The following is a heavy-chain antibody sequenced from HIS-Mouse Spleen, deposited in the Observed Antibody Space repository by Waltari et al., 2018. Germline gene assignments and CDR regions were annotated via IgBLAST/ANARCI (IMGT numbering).Heavy chain of an antibody. J-gene: IGHJ2*01. CDR3: AREIPYSSSWYDWYFDL. CDR1: GGSISSSSYY. D-gene: IGHD6-13*01. V-gene: IGHV4-39*07. CDR2: IYSSGST. Sequence: QLQLQESGPGLVKPSETLSLTYTVSGGSISSSSYYWGWIHQPPGKGLEWIWSIYSSGSTYYNPSLKSRVTISVDTSKNQFSLKLSSVTAADTAVYYCAREIPYSSSWYDWYFDLWGRGTLVTVSS.